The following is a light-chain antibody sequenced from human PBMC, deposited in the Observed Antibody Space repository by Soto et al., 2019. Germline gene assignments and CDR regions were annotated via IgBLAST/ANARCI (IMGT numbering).Light chain of an antibody. J-gene: IGKJ1*01. CDR2: AAS. Sequence: DIQMTQSPSSLSASVGDRVTITCRASQSIRTYLNWFQQRPGKAPKLLIYAASTLQGGVPSRFSGSGSGTDFTLTISSLQSEEFATYYCQQSFASLSTFGQGTTVEI. CDR3: QQSFASLST. V-gene: IGKV1-39*01. CDR1: QSIRTY.